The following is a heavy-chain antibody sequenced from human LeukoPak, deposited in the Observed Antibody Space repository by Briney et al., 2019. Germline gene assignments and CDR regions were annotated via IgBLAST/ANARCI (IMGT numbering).Heavy chain of an antibody. Sequence: GASVKVSCKASGYSFTSNYIHWVRQAPGQGLEWMGMIYPRDGSTSYAQEFQGRVTVTRDTSTSTVHMELSGLRSEDTAVYYCARDQEASDYWGQGTLVTVSS. CDR1: GYSFTSNY. CDR3: ARDQEASDY. CDR2: IYPRDGST. J-gene: IGHJ4*02. V-gene: IGHV1-46*01.